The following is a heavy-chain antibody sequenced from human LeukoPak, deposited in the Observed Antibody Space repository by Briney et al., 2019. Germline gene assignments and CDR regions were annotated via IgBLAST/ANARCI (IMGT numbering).Heavy chain of an antibody. V-gene: IGHV1-69*06. D-gene: IGHD3-10*01. Sequence: SVKVSCKASGGTFISYAFNWVRQAPGQGLEWMGGIIPIFGTPHNAQKFQDRVTITADKSTSTAYMELSNLRSEDTAVYYCARADTGTWYFGLWGRGTLLTVSS. CDR3: ARADTGTWYFGL. CDR2: IIPIFGTP. J-gene: IGHJ2*01. CDR1: GGTFISYA.